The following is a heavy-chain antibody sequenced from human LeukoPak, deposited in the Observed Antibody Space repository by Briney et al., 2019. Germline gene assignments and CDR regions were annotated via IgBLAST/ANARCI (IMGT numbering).Heavy chain of an antibody. J-gene: IGHJ4*02. CDR3: ATTTGIQRGFDY. Sequence: PSGTLSLTCTVSGYSISSGYYWGWIRQPPGKGLEWIGSIYHSGSTYYNPSLKSRVTISVDTSKNQFSLKLSSVTAADTAVYYCATTTGIQRGFDYWGQGTLVTVSS. D-gene: IGHD1-1*01. CDR2: IYHSGST. V-gene: IGHV4-38-2*02. CDR1: GYSISSGYY.